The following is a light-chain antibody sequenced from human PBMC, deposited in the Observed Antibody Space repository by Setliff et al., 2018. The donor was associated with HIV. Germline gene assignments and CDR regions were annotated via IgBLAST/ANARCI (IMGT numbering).Light chain of an antibody. V-gene: IGLV2-11*01. Sequence: QSALTQPRSVSGSPGQSVTISCSGTSDDVGAYTYVSWYQQHPGKVPKVMIYDVTKRPSGVPDRFSGAKSGNTASLTISGLQAEDEAEYYCCSYAGSYSPFVIFGGGTKVTVL. CDR3: CSYAGSYSPFVI. CDR1: SDDVGAYTY. CDR2: DVT. J-gene: IGLJ2*01.